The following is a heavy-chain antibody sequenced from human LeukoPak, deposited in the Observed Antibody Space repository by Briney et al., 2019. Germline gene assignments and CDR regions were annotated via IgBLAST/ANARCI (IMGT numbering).Heavy chain of an antibody. D-gene: IGHD6-13*01. Sequence: SVKVSCKASGYTFTTYNINWVRQAPGQGLEWMGGIIPIFGTANYAQKFQGRVTITADKSTSTAYMELSSLRSEDTAVYYCASGDSSSWPDYWGQGTLVTVSS. CDR1: GYTFTTYN. V-gene: IGHV1-69*06. CDR3: ASGDSSSWPDY. CDR2: IIPIFGTA. J-gene: IGHJ4*02.